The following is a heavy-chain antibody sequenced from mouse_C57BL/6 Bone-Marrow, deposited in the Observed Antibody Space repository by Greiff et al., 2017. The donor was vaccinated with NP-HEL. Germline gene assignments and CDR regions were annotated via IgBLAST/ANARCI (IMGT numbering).Heavy chain of an antibody. J-gene: IGHJ1*03. CDR3: ARSWDAREFDV. CDR1: GFTFSDYG. V-gene: IGHV5-17*01. Sequence: EVQLMESGGGLVKPGGSLKLSCAASGFTFSDYGMHWVRQAPEKGLEWVAYISSGSSTIYYADTVKGRFTISRDNAKNTVCLQMTSLRSEDTAMYYCARSWDAREFDVWGTGTTVTVSS. CDR2: ISSGSSTI. D-gene: IGHD4-1*01.